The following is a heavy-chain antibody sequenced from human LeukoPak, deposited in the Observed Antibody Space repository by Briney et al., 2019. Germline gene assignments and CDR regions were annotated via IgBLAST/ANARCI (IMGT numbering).Heavy chain of an antibody. V-gene: IGHV3-11*04. CDR3: ARTSGSYLDY. D-gene: IGHD5-18*01. J-gene: IGHJ4*02. CDR1: GFTFGDHY. CDR2: ISNSGTTI. Sequence: GGSLRLSCAASGFTFGDHYMSWIRQAPGKGLEWVAYISNSGTTIYYGDSVEGRFTISRDNANNSLSLQMTSLRADDRALYYCARTSGSYLDYWGQGAQVTVSS.